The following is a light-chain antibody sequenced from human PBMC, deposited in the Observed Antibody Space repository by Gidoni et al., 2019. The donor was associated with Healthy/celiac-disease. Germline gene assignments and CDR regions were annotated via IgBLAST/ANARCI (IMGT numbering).Light chain of an antibody. V-gene: IGLV3-21*02. CDR1: NIGSKS. CDR2: DDS. J-gene: IGLJ1*01. CDR3: EVWDSSSDHYV. Sequence: SYVLTQPPSGAVAPGQTARITCGGNNIGSKSVHWYQQQPGKAPVLVVYDDSDRPSGIPERFSGSNSVNTATLTISRVEAGDEADYYCEVWDSSSDHYVFGTGTKVTVL.